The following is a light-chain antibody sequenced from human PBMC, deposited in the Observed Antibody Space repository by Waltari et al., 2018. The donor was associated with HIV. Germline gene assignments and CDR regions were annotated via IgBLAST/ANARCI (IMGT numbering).Light chain of an antibody. CDR1: DSISSY. CDR2: SAS. CDR3: QQTYDAPWT. Sequence: DIQMTQSPSSLSASVGDRVTIACRASDSISSYVNWYQQQPGKPPRLLIFSASNLEAGVPSRFRGSGSVTDFTLTITRLQVEDFAVYFCQQTYDAPWTFGPGT. J-gene: IGKJ1*01. V-gene: IGKV1-39*01.